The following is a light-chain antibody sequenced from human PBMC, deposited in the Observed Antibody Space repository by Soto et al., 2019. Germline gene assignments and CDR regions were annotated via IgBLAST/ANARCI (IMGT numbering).Light chain of an antibody. J-gene: IGKJ1*01. CDR1: HSVSSN. Sequence: EVVMKQSPAALSVSPGERATLSCRASHSVSSNLAWYQQKPGQAPRLLIYGASTRATGIPARFSGSGSGTEFTLTISSLQSEDFAVYYCQQYNNWPPDPFGQGTKVDIK. CDR3: QQYNNWPPDP. V-gene: IGKV3-15*01. CDR2: GAS.